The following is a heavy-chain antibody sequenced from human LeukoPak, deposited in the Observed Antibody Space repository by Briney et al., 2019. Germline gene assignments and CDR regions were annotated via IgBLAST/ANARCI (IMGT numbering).Heavy chain of an antibody. Sequence: GGSLRLSCAASGFTFSNYWMSWVRQAPGKGLEWVANVKQDESEKYYVDSVKGRFTISRDNAKNSLFLQMNNLRAEDTAVYYCAGRRGTYYYMDVWGKGTTVTISS. CDR3: AGRRGTYYYMDV. V-gene: IGHV3-7*01. CDR1: GFTFSNYW. J-gene: IGHJ6*03. CDR2: VKQDESEK. D-gene: IGHD1-1*01.